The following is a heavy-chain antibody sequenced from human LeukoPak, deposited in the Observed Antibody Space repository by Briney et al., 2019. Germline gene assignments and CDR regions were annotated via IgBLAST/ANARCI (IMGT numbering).Heavy chain of an antibody. Sequence: ASVKVSCKASGYTFTSYYMHWVRQAPGQGLEWMGIINPSGGSTSYAQKFQGRVTMTRDTSTSTVYMELSSLRSEDTAVYYCARAIGTYYDYVWGSYRETTGGYYFDYWGQGTLVTVSS. V-gene: IGHV1-46*01. CDR1: GYTFTSYY. CDR2: INPSGGST. J-gene: IGHJ4*02. D-gene: IGHD3-16*02. CDR3: ARAIGTYYDYVWGSYRETTGGYYFDY.